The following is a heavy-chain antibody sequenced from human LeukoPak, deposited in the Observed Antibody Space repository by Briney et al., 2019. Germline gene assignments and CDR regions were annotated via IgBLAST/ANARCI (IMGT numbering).Heavy chain of an antibody. J-gene: IGHJ5*02. V-gene: IGHV4-30-4*01. CDR1: GGSISSGDYY. CDR2: IYYSGST. Sequence: SETLFLTCTVSGGSISSGDYYWSWIRQPPGKGLEWIGYIYYSGSTYYNPSLKSRVTISVDTSKNQFSLKLSSVTAADTAVYYCARNYYDSSGYWVNWFDPWGQGTLVTVSS. CDR3: ARNYYDSSGYWVNWFDP. D-gene: IGHD3-22*01.